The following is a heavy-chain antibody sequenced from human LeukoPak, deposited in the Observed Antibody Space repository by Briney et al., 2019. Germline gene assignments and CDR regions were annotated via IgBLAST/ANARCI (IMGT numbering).Heavy chain of an antibody. D-gene: IGHD3-22*01. CDR2: ISWNSGSI. CDR3: ARVKYYYDSSGSQYFQH. V-gene: IGHV3-9*01. Sequence: GRSLRLSCAASGFTFDDYAMHWVRQAPGKGLEWVSGISWNSGSIGYVDSVKGRFTISRDNAKNSLYLQMNSLRAEDTAVYYCARVKYYYDSSGSQYFQHWGQGTLVTVSS. CDR1: GFTFDDYA. J-gene: IGHJ1*01.